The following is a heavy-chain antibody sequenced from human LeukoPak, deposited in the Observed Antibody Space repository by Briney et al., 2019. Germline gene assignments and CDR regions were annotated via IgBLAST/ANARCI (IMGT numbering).Heavy chain of an antibody. CDR1: GSTFSSYG. Sequence: GRSLRLSCAASGSTFSSYGMHWVRQAPGKGLEWVAVISDDGSKKYSADSVKGRFTISRDNSKNTLYLQMNSLRAEDTAVYYCAKDRWYQLLDDASDIWGQGTMVTVSS. D-gene: IGHD2-2*01. J-gene: IGHJ3*02. CDR2: ISDDGSKK. V-gene: IGHV3-30*18. CDR3: AKDRWYQLLDDASDI.